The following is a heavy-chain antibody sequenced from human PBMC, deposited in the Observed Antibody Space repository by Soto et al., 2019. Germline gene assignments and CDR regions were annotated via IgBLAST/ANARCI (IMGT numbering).Heavy chain of an antibody. J-gene: IGHJ4*02. V-gene: IGHV3-66*01. D-gene: IGHD6-13*01. CDR2: IYSGGST. Sequence: EVQLVESGGGLVQPGGSLRLSCAASGFTVSSNYMSWVRQAPGKGLEWVSVIYSGGSTYYADSVKGRFTISRDNSKNTLYLQMNSLRAEDTAVYYCARYSSSWYEPSFDYWGQGTLVTVSS. CDR1: GFTVSSNY. CDR3: ARYSSSWYEPSFDY.